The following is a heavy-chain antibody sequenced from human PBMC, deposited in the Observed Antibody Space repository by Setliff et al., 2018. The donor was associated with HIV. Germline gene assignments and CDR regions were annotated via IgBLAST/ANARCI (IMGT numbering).Heavy chain of an antibody. CDR2: IKSNTDGGTA. Sequence: GGSLRLSCVASGFTFNSAWMSWVRKAPGKGLEWVGRIKSNTDGGTAYYAAPVKGRFTISRDDSKNTPYLQMNSLKTVDTAVYYCSTTASNCYPWALEIWGQGTMVTVSS. J-gene: IGHJ3*02. CDR1: GFTFNSAW. CDR3: STTASNCYPWALEI. D-gene: IGHD3-22*01. V-gene: IGHV3-15*01.